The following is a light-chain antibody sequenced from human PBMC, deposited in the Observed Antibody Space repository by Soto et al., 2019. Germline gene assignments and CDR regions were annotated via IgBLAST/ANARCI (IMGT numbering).Light chain of an antibody. J-gene: IGLJ1*01. Sequence: QSVLTQPPSASGSPGQSVTISCTGTSRDIGGYDFVSWYQQHPGKAPQLIISEVNQRPSGVPDRFSGSKSDNTASLTVSGLQSEDEADYYCLAYAGRTTLVFGTGTKVTVL. V-gene: IGLV2-8*01. CDR3: LAYAGRTTLV. CDR1: SRDIGGYDF. CDR2: EVN.